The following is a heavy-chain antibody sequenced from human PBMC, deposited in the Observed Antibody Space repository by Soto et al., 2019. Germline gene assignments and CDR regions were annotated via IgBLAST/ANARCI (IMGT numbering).Heavy chain of an antibody. CDR2: IVVGSGNT. D-gene: IGHD6-13*01. CDR1: GFTFTSSA. CDR3: AADPETDIAAAGTGYLYYYYGMDV. V-gene: IGHV1-58*01. J-gene: IGHJ6*02. Sequence: SVKVSCKASGFTFTSSAVQWVRQARGQRLEWKGWIVVGSGNTNYAQKFQERVTITRDMSTSTAYMELSSLRSEDTAVYYCAADPETDIAAAGTGYLYYYYGMDVWGQGTTVTVSS.